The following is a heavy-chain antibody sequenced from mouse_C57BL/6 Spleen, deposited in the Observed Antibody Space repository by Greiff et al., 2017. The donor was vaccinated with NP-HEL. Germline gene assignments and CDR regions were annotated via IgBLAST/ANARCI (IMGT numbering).Heavy chain of an antibody. CDR2: IYPGDGDT. V-gene: IGHV1-82*01. CDR3: ARRGLGSYYAWFAY. Sequence: QVQLQQSGPELVKPGASVKISCKASGYAFSSSWMNWVKQRPGKGLEWIGRIYPGDGDTNYNGKFKGKATLTADKSSTTAYMQLSSLSSEDSAVYICARRGLGSYYAWFAYWGQGTLVTVSA. CDR1: GYAFSSSW. D-gene: IGHD1-1*01. J-gene: IGHJ3*01.